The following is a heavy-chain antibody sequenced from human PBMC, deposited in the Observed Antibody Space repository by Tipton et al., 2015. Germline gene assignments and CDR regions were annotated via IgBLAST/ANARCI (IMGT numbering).Heavy chain of an antibody. CDR2: ILPIFGTT. D-gene: IGHD1-26*01. Sequence: QSGAEVKKPGASVKVSCKASGYTFTSYGISWVRQAPGQGLEWMGGILPIFGTTNYAQKFQGRVTITADESTSTAYLELSSLRSEDTAMYYCARESGSYFSGWFDPWGQGTLVTVSS. V-gene: IGHV1-69*13. CDR1: GYTFTSYG. J-gene: IGHJ5*02. CDR3: ARESGSYFSGWFDP.